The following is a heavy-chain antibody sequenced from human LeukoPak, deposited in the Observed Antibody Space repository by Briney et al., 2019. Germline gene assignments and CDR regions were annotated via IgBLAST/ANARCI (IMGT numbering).Heavy chain of an antibody. CDR1: GFTFSNYW. D-gene: IGHD6-13*01. V-gene: IGHV3-7*01. Sequence: GGSLSLSCAASGFTFSNYWMSWVRQAPGKGLEWVANIKEDGSEKYYVDSVKGRFTISRDNARNSLYLQMNSLRAEDTAVYYCAREGIAAGFDPWGQGTLVTVSS. CDR2: IKEDGSEK. CDR3: AREGIAAGFDP. J-gene: IGHJ5*02.